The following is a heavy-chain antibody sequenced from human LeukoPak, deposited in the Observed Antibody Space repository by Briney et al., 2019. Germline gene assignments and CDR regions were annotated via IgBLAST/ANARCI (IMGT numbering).Heavy chain of an antibody. D-gene: IGHD5-24*01. CDR2: IKQDGSEK. CDR1: EFTFSSYA. CDR3: ARDAGSRDWLDP. V-gene: IGHV3-7*01. Sequence: PGGSLRLSCAASEFTFSSYAMSWVRQAPGKGLEWVANIKQDGSEKYYVDSVKGRFTISRDNAKNSLYLQMNSLRAEDTAVYYCARDAGSRDWLDPWGQGTLVTVSS. J-gene: IGHJ5*02.